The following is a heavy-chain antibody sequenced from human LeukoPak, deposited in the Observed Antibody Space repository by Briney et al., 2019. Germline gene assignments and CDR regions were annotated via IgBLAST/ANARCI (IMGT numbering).Heavy chain of an antibody. D-gene: IGHD2-2*02. CDR2: ISVYNGNT. J-gene: IGHJ3*02. Sequence: ASVKVSCKASGYTFSSYGISWVRQAPGQGLEWMGWISVYNGNTNYAQKLQSRVTMTTDTSTSTSYMELRSLRSDDTAVYYCARSPSNTPDAFDIWGQGTMVTVSS. CDR1: GYTFSSYG. V-gene: IGHV1-18*01. CDR3: ARSPSNTPDAFDI.